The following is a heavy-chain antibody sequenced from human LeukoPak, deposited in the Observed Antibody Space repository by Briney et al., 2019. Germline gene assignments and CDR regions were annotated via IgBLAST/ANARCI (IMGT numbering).Heavy chain of an antibody. CDR3: ARAPAWELPYYFDY. D-gene: IGHD1-26*01. J-gene: IGHJ4*02. V-gene: IGHV1-46*01. Sequence: ASVKVSCKASGYTFTSYYMHWVRQAPGQRLEWMGIINPSGGITSYAQKFQGRVTMTRATSTRTVYMELSSLSSEATAVYYCARAPAWELPYYFDYWGQGTLVTVSS. CDR1: GYTFTSYY. CDR2: INPSGGIT.